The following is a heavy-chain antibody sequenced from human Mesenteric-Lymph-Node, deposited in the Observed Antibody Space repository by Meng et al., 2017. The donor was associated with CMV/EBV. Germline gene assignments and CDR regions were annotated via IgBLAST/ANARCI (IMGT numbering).Heavy chain of an antibody. CDR2: ISSDGNNK. Sequence: GESLKISCAASGLTFSSYIMHWVRQAPGKGLEWVALISSDGNNKFYADSVKGRFTISGDNPKNTLYLQMNSLRAEDTAVYYCARGGGYYSIDYWGQGTLVTVSS. J-gene: IGHJ4*02. D-gene: IGHD3-22*01. V-gene: IGHV3-30-3*01. CDR1: GLTFSSYI. CDR3: ARGGGYYSIDY.